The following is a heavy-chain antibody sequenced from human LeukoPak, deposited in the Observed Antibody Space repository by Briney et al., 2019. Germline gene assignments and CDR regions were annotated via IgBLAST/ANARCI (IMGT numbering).Heavy chain of an antibody. D-gene: IGHD1-7*01. CDR1: GYTFTGYY. CDR3: AREESNWNYYYFDF. Sequence: GASVTVSCTASGYTFTGYYIHWVRQAPGQGLEWMGWINPNSGRTNYAQEFPGRVILTRDTSISTAYMEVTRLRSDDTAVYYCAREESNWNYYYFDFWGQGTLVTVSS. CDR2: INPNSGRT. J-gene: IGHJ4*02. V-gene: IGHV1-2*02.